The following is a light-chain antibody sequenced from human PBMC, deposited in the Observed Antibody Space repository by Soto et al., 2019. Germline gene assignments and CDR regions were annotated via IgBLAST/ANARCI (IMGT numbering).Light chain of an antibody. J-gene: IGKJ5*01. CDR3: QHRMNWPLT. CDR2: QAS. V-gene: IGKV1-5*03. Sequence: DIQMTQSPSTLSASVGDRVTITCRASQRINIWLAWYQQKPGKAPKLLIYQASTLQSGVPSRFSGSGSGTEFTLTISSLEPEDFAVYYCQHRMNWPLTFGQGTRLEIK. CDR1: QRINIW.